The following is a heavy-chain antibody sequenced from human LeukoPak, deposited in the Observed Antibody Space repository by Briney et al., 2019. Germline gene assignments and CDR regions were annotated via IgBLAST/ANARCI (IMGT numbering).Heavy chain of an antibody. D-gene: IGHD5-12*01. CDR3: ARVGVVATILDY. J-gene: IGHJ4*02. V-gene: IGHV4-59*01. Sequence: PSETLSLTCTVSGGSISSYYWSWIRQPPGKGLEWIGYIYYSGSTNYNPSLKSRVTISVDTSKNQFSLKLSSVTAADTAVYYCARVGVVATILDYWGQGTLVTVSS. CDR2: IYYSGST. CDR1: GGSISSYY.